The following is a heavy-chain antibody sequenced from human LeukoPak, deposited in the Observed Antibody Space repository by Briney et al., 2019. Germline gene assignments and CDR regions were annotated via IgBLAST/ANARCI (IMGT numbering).Heavy chain of an antibody. J-gene: IGHJ5*02. D-gene: IGHD1-7*01. CDR2: IWYDASNK. Sequence: GTSLRLSCAASGLTFKSYGMHWVRQAPGKGLEWVAVIWYDASNKYYADSVKGRFTISRDNSKNTLYLHMNSLRDDDTAVYYCVRGVGVSRFNYLDPWGQGTLVIVSS. CDR1: GLTFKSYG. CDR3: VRGVGVSRFNYLDP. V-gene: IGHV3-33*01.